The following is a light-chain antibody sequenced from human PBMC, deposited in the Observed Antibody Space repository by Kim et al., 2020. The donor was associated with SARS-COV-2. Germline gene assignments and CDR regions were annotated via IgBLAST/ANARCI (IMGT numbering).Light chain of an antibody. J-gene: IGKJ2*03. V-gene: IGKV1-17*03. CDR2: HAS. Sequence: DIQMTQSPSAMSASVGDGVTITCRASQDINRFLAWFQQKPGKVPKRLIYHASTLQSGVPSRFSGSGSGTEFSLTISSLQPEDFATYYCLQHKSYPYSFGQGTQLEI. CDR3: LQHKSYPYS. CDR1: QDINRF.